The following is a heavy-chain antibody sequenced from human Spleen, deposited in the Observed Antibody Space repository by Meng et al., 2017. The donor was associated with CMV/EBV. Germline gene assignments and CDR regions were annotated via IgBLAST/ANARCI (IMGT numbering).Heavy chain of an antibody. Sequence: CSVSGGSVSCGCYYCSWIRQPPGKGLEWIGDIYYSGSTNYTPSLKSRVTISVDTSKNQFSLKLSAVTAADTAVYYCARLDHLSWALDYGGQGTLVTVSS. CDR3: ARLDHLSWALDY. J-gene: IGHJ4*02. CDR1: GGSVSCGCYY. CDR2: IYYSGST. D-gene: IGHD6-13*01. V-gene: IGHV4-61*01.